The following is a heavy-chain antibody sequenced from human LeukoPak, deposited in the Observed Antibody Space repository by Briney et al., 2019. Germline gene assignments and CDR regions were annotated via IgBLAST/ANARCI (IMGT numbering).Heavy chain of an antibody. V-gene: IGHV4-38-2*01. D-gene: IGHD3-10*01. CDR1: GYSISSGYY. Sequence: SETLSLTCAVSGYSISSGYYWGWIRQPPGKGLEWIGSMSHNRGTYYNPSLKSRVTISMDTSKDQFSLRLSSVTAADTAVYYCASYYASGVSAYNYYGMDVWGKGTTVTVSS. CDR2: MSHNRGT. J-gene: IGHJ6*04. CDR3: ASYYASGVSAYNYYGMDV.